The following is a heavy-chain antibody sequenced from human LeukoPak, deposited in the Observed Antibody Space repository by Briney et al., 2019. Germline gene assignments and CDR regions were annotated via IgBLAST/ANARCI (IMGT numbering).Heavy chain of an antibody. D-gene: IGHD3-10*02. CDR2: ISSSGSNI. CDR1: GFTFSDYY. J-gene: IGHJ6*04. V-gene: IGHV3-11*04. Sequence: GGSLRLSCAASGFTFSDYYMSWIRQAPGKGLEWVAYISSSGSNIHYADSVKGRFTISRDNAKNSLYLQMNSLRAEDTAVYYCAELGITMIGGVWGKGTTATISS. CDR3: AELGITMIGGV.